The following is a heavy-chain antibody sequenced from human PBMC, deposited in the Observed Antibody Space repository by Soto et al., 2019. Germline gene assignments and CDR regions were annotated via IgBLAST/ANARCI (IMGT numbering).Heavy chain of an antibody. CDR1: GFTFSSHW. CDR2: IKPDGSEK. D-gene: IGHD3-22*01. CDR3: ARGDYYDSSGPFSDAFDI. Sequence: PGGSLRLSCAASGFTFSSHWMSWVRQAPGKGLEWVANIKPDGSEKWYVDSVKGRFTISRDNAKNSLYLQMNSLRAEDTAVYYCARGDYYDSSGPFSDAFDIWGQGPMVTVS. J-gene: IGHJ3*02. V-gene: IGHV3-7*04.